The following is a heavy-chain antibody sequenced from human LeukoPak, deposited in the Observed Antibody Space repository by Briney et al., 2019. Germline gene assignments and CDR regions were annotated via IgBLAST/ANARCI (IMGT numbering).Heavy chain of an antibody. CDR2: INPNSGGT. CDR1: GYTFTGYY. CDR3: ARVRRPGVYNWFDP. V-gene: IGHV1-2*02. D-gene: IGHD2-8*01. Sequence: ASVKVSCKASGYTFTGYYMHWVRQAPGQGLEWMGWINPNSGGTNYAQKFQGRVTMTRDTSISTAYMELSRLRSDDTAVYYCARVRRPGVYNWFDPWGQGTLVTVSS. J-gene: IGHJ5*02.